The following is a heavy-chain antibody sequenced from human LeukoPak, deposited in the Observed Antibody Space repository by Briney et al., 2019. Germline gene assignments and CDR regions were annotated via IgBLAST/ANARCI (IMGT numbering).Heavy chain of an antibody. D-gene: IGHD3-10*01. CDR3: AKDSDYGMGV. Sequence: PGRSLRLSCAASGFTFSSYGMHWVRQAPGKGLQWVAVIWYDGNNKYYSDSVRGRFTISRDNSRNTVHLQMNSLRVEDTAVYYCAKDSDYGMGVWGQGTTVTVSS. V-gene: IGHV3-33*06. CDR1: GFTFSSYG. J-gene: IGHJ6*02. CDR2: IWYDGNNK.